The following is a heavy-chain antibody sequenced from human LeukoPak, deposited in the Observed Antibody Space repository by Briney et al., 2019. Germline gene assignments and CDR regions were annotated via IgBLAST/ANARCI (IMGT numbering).Heavy chain of an antibody. V-gene: IGHV1-69*04. CDR3: ARATSNPRGGFDY. CDR2: IIPILGIA. Sequence: SVKVSCKASGGTFSSYAISWVRQAPGQGLEWMGRIIPILGIANYAQKFQGRVMITADKSTSTAYMELSSLRSEDTAVYYCARATSNPRGGFDYWGQGTLVTVSS. CDR1: GGTFSSYA. D-gene: IGHD4-11*01. J-gene: IGHJ4*02.